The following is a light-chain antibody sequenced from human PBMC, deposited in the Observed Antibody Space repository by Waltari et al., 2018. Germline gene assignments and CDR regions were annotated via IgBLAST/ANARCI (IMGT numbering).Light chain of an antibody. Sequence: QSALTQPASVSGSPGQSITISCTGTSTDVGFYNYVSWYQHHPGKAPKLIIYDVIRWPSGVSNRFSGSKSDSTASMTISGLQAEDEADYYCYSATTRGTCVFGGGTRLTVL. J-gene: IGLJ3*02. CDR1: STDVGFYNY. CDR2: DVI. V-gene: IGLV2-14*03. CDR3: YSATTRGTCV.